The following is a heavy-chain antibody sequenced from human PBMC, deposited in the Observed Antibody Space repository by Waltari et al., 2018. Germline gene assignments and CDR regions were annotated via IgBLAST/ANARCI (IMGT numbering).Heavy chain of an antibody. CDR2: ISSSSSYI. CDR3: ARDRPLGIAAAGTNFDY. CDR1: GFTFSSYS. J-gene: IGHJ4*02. Sequence: EVQLVESGGGLVKPGGSLRLSCAASGFTFSSYSMNWVRQAPGKGLEWVSSISSSSSYIYYADSVKGRFTISRDNAKNSLYLKMNSLRAEDTAVYYCARDRPLGIAAAGTNFDYWGQGTLVTVSS. D-gene: IGHD6-13*01. V-gene: IGHV3-21*01.